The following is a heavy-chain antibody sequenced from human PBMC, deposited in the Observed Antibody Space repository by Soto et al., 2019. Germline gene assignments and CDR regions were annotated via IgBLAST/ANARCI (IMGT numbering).Heavy chain of an antibody. Sequence: QVELVQSGGEVKKPGASVKVSCKASGYTFTSHGISWVRQAPGQGLEWVGWSNPNNDNSVRAQKFQDRVTFTTDTSTSTVYMELRSLTSDDTAFYYCARTPTYSRLGDHCGQGTLVTVAS. D-gene: IGHD3-22*01. CDR2: SNPNNDNS. CDR3: ARTPTYSRLGDH. V-gene: IGHV1-18*04. J-gene: IGHJ4*02. CDR1: GYTFTSHG.